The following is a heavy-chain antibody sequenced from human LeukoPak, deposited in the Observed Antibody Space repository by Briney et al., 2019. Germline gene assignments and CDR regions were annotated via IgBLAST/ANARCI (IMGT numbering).Heavy chain of an antibody. Sequence: PGGSLRLSCAASGFTFSSYSMNWVRQAPGKGLEWVSSISSSSSYIYYADSVKGRFTISRDNAKNSLYLQMNSLRAEDTAVYYCARDRGIAAADHFDYWGQGTLVTVSS. V-gene: IGHV3-21*01. D-gene: IGHD6-13*01. CDR2: ISSSSSYI. J-gene: IGHJ4*02. CDR1: GFTFSSYS. CDR3: ARDRGIAAADHFDY.